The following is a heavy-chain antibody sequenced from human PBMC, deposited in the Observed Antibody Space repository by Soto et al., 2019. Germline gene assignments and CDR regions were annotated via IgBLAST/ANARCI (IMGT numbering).Heavy chain of an antibody. CDR1: GFTFSSYS. CDR2: ISSSSSTI. Sequence: GGSLRLSCAASGFTFSSYSMNWVRQAPGKGLEWVSYISSSSSTIYYADSVKGRFTISRDNAKNSLYLQMNSLREEDTAVYYCAREYAGYYFDYWGQGNLVTVSS. J-gene: IGHJ4*02. V-gene: IGHV3-48*02. D-gene: IGHD2-8*01. CDR3: AREYAGYYFDY.